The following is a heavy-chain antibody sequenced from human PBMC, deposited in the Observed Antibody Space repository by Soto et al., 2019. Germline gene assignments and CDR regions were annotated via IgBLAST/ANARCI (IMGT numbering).Heavy chain of an antibody. J-gene: IGHJ5*02. D-gene: IGHD6-19*01. CDR2: IYTSGST. V-gene: IGHV4-4*07. CDR3: ARGGGGGWYRSWFDP. Sequence: QVQLQESGPGLVKPSETLSLTCTVSGGSISSYYWSWIRQPAGKGLEWIGRIYTSGSTNYNPSLKSRVTMSVDTSKNQFSLRLGSGTAADTAVYYCARGGGGGWYRSWFDPWGQGTLVTVSS. CDR1: GGSISSYY.